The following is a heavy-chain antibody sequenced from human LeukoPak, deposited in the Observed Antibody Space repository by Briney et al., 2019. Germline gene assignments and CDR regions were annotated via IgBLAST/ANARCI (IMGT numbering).Heavy chain of an antibody. D-gene: IGHD2-2*01. CDR2: IIPIFGTA. J-gene: IGHJ4*02. CDR3: ARLVVPAE. CDR1: GYTFTSYY. Sequence: SVKVSCKASGYTFTSYYMHWVRQAPGQGLEWMGGIIPIFGTANYAQKFQGRVTITADESTSTAYMELSSLRSEDTAVYYCARLVVPAEWGQGTLVTVSS. V-gene: IGHV1-69*13.